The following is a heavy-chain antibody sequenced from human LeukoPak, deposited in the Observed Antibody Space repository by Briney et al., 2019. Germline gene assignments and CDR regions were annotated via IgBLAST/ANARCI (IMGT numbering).Heavy chain of an antibody. Sequence: GGSLRLSCEASGLTFSSNWMHWVRQAPGKGLVWVSRINSDGSSTSYADSVKGRFTISRDNAKNTLYLQMNSLRAEDTAVYYCARGPVGATGDAFDIWGQGTMVTVSS. CDR1: GLTFSSNW. D-gene: IGHD1-26*01. CDR2: INSDGSST. CDR3: ARGPVGATGDAFDI. V-gene: IGHV3-74*01. J-gene: IGHJ3*02.